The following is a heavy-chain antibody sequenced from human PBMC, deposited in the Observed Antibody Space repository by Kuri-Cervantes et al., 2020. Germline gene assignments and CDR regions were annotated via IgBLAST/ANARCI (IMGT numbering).Heavy chain of an antibody. CDR1: GFTFSNAW. CDR2: IKSKRDGGTT. V-gene: IGHV3-15*01. Sequence: GESLKISCVPSGFTFSNAWMSWVRQAPGKGLEWVGRIKSKRDGGTTDYAAPVKGRFTISRDDSKDTLHLQMNSLKTEDAAVYYCTTTSRDPRGRYFDYWGQGTLVTVSS. CDR3: TTTSRDPRGRYFDY. J-gene: IGHJ4*02.